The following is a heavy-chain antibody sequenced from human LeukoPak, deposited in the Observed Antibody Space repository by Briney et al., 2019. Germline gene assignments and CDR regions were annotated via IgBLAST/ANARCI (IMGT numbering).Heavy chain of an antibody. J-gene: IGHJ4*02. CDR3: AKTSGWYYFDY. CDR1: GFTFDDYA. CDR2: ISWNSGSI. D-gene: IGHD6-19*01. V-gene: IGHV3-9*01. Sequence: PGGSLRLSCAASGFTFDDYAMHWVRQAPGKGLEWVSGISWNSGSIGYADSVKGRFTISRDNAKNSLYLQMNSLRAEDTAIYYCAKTSGWYYFDYWGQGTLVTVSS.